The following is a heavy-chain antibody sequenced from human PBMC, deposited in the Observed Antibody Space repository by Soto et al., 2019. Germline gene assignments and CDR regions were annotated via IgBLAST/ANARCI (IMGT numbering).Heavy chain of an antibody. Sequence: GESLKISCAASGFSFSTSSMAWVRQPPGKGLEWVSAISPSASDTLYADSVKGRFTISRDNSQNTLFLQMTSLRADDTAVYYCAKGGYTFAYEWGQGALVTVSS. CDR2: ISPSASDT. V-gene: IGHV3-23*01. CDR1: GFSFSTSS. CDR3: AKGGYTFAYE. D-gene: IGHD5-18*01. J-gene: IGHJ4*02.